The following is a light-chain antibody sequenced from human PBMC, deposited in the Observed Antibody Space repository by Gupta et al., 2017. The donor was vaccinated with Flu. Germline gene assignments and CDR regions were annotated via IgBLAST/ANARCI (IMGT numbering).Light chain of an antibody. CDR2: KAS. CDR1: QSISSW. Sequence: SPSTLSASVGDRVTITCRASQSISSWLAWYQQKPGKAPKLMIYKASSLESGVPSRFSGSGSGTEFTLTISSLQPDDFATYYCQQYNSYWTFGQGTKVEIK. V-gene: IGKV1-5*03. CDR3: QQYNSYWT. J-gene: IGKJ1*01.